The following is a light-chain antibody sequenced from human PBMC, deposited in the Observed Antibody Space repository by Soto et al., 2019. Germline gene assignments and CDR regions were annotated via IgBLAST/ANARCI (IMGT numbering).Light chain of an antibody. Sequence: EVVLTQSPGTLSLSPGERATLSCRASQTVSSSYLAWYQQKPGQAPRLLIYGASSRATGIPDRFSGSGSGTDFTLTISRLEPEDFAVYNCQQYGSSPLTFVGGTKVEIK. CDR3: QQYGSSPLT. V-gene: IGKV3-20*01. CDR1: QTVSSSY. J-gene: IGKJ4*01. CDR2: GAS.